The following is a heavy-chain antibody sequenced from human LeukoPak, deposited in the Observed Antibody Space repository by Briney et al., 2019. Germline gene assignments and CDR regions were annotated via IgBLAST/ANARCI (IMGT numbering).Heavy chain of an antibody. CDR2: IYYSGST. Sequence: SETLSLTCTVPGGSIRSYYWSWIRQPPGKGLEWIGYIYYSGSTNYNPSLKSRVSISVDTSKNQFSLKLSSVTAAVTAVYYCARTGSTVTMLYPFDHWGQGTLVTVSS. CDR1: GGSIRSYY. J-gene: IGHJ4*02. V-gene: IGHV4-59*01. D-gene: IGHD4-17*01. CDR3: ARTGSTVTMLYPFDH.